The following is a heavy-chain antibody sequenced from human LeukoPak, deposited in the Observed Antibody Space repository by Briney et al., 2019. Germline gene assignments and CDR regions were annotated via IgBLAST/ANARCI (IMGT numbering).Heavy chain of an antibody. V-gene: IGHV3-21*06. D-gene: IGHD4-23*01. J-gene: IGHJ3*02. Sequence: GGSLRLSCAASGFTFSSYSMNWVRQAPGKGLEWVSSISSSSSYIYYADSVKGRFTISRDNAKSSLYLQMNSLRAEDTAVYYCVRTVDAGAFDIWGQGTMVTVSS. CDR2: ISSSSSYI. CDR3: VRTVDAGAFDI. CDR1: GFTFSSYS.